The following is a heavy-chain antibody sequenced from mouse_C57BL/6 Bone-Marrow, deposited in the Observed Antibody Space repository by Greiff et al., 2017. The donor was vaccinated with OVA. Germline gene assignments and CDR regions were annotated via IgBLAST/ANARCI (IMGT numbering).Heavy chain of an antibody. CDR1: GYSFTDYN. J-gene: IGHJ2*01. V-gene: IGHV1-39*01. D-gene: IGHD1-1*01. Sequence: EVQGVESGPELVKPGASVKISCKASGYSFTDYNMNWVKQSNGKSLEWIGVINPNYGTTSYNQKFKGKATLTVDQSSSTAYMQLNSLTSEDSAVYYCAREVITTVALDYWGQGTTLTVSS. CDR2: INPNYGTT. CDR3: AREVITTVALDY.